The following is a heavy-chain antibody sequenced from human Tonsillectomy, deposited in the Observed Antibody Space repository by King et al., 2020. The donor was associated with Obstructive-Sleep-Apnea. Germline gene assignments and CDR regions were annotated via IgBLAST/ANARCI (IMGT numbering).Heavy chain of an antibody. CDR1: GFTVSSYA. D-gene: IGHD4-17*01. J-gene: IGHJ3*02. V-gene: IGHV3-23*04. CDR2: ISGSGGST. Sequence: DVQLVESGGGLVQPGGSLRLSCAASGFTVSSYAMNWVRQAPGKGLEWVSGISGSGGSTYYADSVKGRFTISRDNSKDTLYPQMNSLRAEDTAVYYCAKDRRVGDYPGNAFDIWGQGTMVTVSS. CDR3: AKDRRVGDYPGNAFDI.